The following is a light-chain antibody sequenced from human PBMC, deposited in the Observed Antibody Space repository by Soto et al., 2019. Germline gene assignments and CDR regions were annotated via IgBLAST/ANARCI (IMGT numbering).Light chain of an antibody. CDR2: GAS. J-gene: IGKJ1*01. CDR1: QSVSSTY. Sequence: EIVLTQSPGTLSLSPGERATLSCRASQSVSSTYLAWYQHKLGQAPRLLIYGASSKASGIPDRFSGSGSGPDFTLTISRLEPEDFAVYYCQQYGSSPRSFGQGTKVEVK. CDR3: QQYGSSPRS. V-gene: IGKV3-20*01.